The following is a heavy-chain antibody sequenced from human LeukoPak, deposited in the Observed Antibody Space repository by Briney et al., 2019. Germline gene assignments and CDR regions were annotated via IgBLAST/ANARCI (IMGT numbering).Heavy chain of an antibody. CDR2: ISDSGSA. CDR1: GVSITNYY. V-gene: IGHV4-59*01. CDR3: PTDKGYHYY. D-gene: IGHD5-12*01. J-gene: IGHJ4*02. Sequence: SETLSLTCTVSGVSITNYYWSWIRQPPGKGLEWIGHISDSGSANYNPSVKSRVTISGDTSKNQVSLNLDSVTAADTAVYYCPTDKGYHYYWGQGTLVTVSS.